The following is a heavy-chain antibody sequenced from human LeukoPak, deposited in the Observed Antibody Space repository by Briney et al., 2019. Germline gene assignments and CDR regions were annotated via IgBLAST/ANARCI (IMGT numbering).Heavy chain of an antibody. CDR3: ARDLGLYGYCSGGSCYSEDY. CDR2: INPNSGGT. D-gene: IGHD2-15*01. V-gene: IGHV1-2*02. Sequence: ASVKVSCKASGYTFTGPYIHWMRQAPGQGLEWMGWINPNSGGTNYAQKFQGRVTMTRVTSISTAYMELSRLRSDDTAVYYCARDLGLYGYCSGGSCYSEDYWGQGTLVTVSS. J-gene: IGHJ4*02. CDR1: GYTFTGPY.